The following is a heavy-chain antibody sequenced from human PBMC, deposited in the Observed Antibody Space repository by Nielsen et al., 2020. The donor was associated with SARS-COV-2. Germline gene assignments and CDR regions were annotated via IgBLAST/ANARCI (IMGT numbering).Heavy chain of an antibody. CDR3: TTDRYDMDV. V-gene: IGHV3-15*01. J-gene: IGHJ6*02. CDR2: IKSKTDGGTT. Sequence: GESLKISCAASGFTFSSYAMSWVRQAPGKGLEWVGRIKSKTDGGTTDYAAPVKGRFTISRDDSKNTLYLQMNSLKTEDTAVYYCTTDRYDMDVWGQGTTVTVSS. CDR1: GFTFSSYA.